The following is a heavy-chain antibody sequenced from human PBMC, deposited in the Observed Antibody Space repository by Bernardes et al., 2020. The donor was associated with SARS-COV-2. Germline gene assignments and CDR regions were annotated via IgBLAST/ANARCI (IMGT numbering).Heavy chain of an antibody. CDR2: ISSSSSYI. CDR1: GFTFSRYT. J-gene: IGHJ4*02. D-gene: IGHD2-15*01. V-gene: IGHV3-21*01. Sequence: GGSLRLSCAASGFTFSRYTMNWVRQAPGQGLEWVSYISSSSSYIYYGDSLKGRFTISRDNANNSLYLQMNSLRAEDTAVYYCARDPSNCSDGSCYGGAFDCWGQGTLVTVSS. CDR3: ARDPSNCSDGSCYGGAFDC.